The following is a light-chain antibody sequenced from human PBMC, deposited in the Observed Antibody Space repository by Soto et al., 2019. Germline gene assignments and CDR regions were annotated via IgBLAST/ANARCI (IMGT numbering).Light chain of an antibody. CDR2: DVS. CDR1: SSDVGGYNY. CDR3: CSYAGSFRV. Sequence: QYALPQPRSVSGSPGQSVTISRNGTSSDVGGYNYVSWYQQHPGKAPKLMIYDVSKRPSGVPDRFSGSKSGNTASLTISGLQAEDEADYYCCSYAGSFRVFGTGTKVTVL. J-gene: IGLJ1*01. V-gene: IGLV2-11*01.